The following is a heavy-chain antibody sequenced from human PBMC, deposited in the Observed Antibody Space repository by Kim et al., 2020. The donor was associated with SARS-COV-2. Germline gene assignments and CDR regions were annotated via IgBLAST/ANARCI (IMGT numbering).Heavy chain of an antibody. Sequence: ASVKVSCKASGYTFTSYGISWVRQAPGQGLEWMGWISAYNGNTNYAQKLQGRVTMTTDTSTSTAYMELRSLRSDDTAVYYCARDRDYYDSPWGMDVWGQGTTVTVSS. D-gene: IGHD3-22*01. CDR1: GYTFTSYG. J-gene: IGHJ6*02. CDR2: ISAYNGNT. CDR3: ARDRDYYDSPWGMDV. V-gene: IGHV1-18*01.